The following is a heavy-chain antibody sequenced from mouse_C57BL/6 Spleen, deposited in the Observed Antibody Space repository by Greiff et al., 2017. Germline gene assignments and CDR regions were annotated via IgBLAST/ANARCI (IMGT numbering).Heavy chain of an antibody. D-gene: IGHD4-1*01. J-gene: IGHJ2*01. V-gene: IGHV1-9*01. CDR1: GYTFTGYW. CDR2: ILPGSGST. CDR3: ARYANWDGDCVDY. Sequence: VQLQQSGAELMKPGASVKLSCKATGYTFTGYWIEWVKQRPGHGLEWIGEILPGSGSTNYNEKFKGKATFTADTSSTTAYMQLSSLTTEDSAIDYCARYANWDGDCVDYWGQGTTLTVAS.